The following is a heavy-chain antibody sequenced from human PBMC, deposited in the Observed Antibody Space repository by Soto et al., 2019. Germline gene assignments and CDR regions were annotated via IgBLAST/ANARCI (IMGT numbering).Heavy chain of an antibody. D-gene: IGHD2-2*01. Sequence: EVQLVESGGDVVQPGGSLRLSCAASGFTFSGHWMHWVRQVPGKGLEWVSRINTDGGSSAYADSVKGRFTISRDNAKNTLHLQMDGLRAEDTAVYYCAREAGYCSRTSCYRRASDTWGQGTTVTVSS. V-gene: IGHV3-74*03. CDR3: AREAGYCSRTSCYRRASDT. CDR1: GFTFSGHW. J-gene: IGHJ3*02. CDR2: INTDGGSS.